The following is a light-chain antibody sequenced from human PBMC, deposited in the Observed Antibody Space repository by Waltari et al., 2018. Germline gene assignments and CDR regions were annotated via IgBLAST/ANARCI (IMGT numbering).Light chain of an antibody. J-gene: IGKJ4*01. V-gene: IGKV4-1*01. CDR2: WPS. Sequence: DIVMTQSPDTLTVSLGERATINCKTSQSVLYTSNNKNYLGWYQQKPGKPPKLLIYWPSTRDSGVPDRFIGSGSGTDFTLTINSLQAEDVAVYYCQQYFTSPSLTFGGGTKVEI. CDR1: QSVLYTSNNKNY. CDR3: QQYFTSPSLT.